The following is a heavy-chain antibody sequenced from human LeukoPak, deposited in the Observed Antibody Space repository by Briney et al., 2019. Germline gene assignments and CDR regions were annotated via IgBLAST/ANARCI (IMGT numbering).Heavy chain of an antibody. CDR3: ARGRGSYGFYVWFDP. CDR1: GGSFSGYY. D-gene: IGHD5-18*01. J-gene: IGHJ5*02. CDR2: INHSGST. Sequence: SSXXXSLTCAVYGGSFSGYYWSWVRQPPGKGLEWVGEINHSGSTKFNPSLKRRVTISVETSKKQFSLTLSSVTAADTAVYYCARGRGSYGFYVWFDPRGQGTLVTVSA. V-gene: IGHV4-34*01.